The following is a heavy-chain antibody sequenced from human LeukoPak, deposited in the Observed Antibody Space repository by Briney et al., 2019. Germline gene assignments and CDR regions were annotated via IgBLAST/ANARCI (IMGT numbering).Heavy chain of an antibody. D-gene: IGHD1-26*01. V-gene: IGHV3-23*01. CDR1: GFTFSSYE. CDR3: AKSPSSGNYGDYYFDY. Sequence: GGSLRLSCAASGFTFSSYEMNWVRQAPGKGLEWVSSISGSGGSTYYADSVKGRFTISRDNSRNTLYLQMNSLRAEDTAVYYCAKSPSSGNYGDYYFDYWGQGTLVTVSS. CDR2: ISGSGGST. J-gene: IGHJ4*02.